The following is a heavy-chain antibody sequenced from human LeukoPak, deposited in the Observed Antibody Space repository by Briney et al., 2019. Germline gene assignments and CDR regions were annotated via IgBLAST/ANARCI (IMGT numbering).Heavy chain of an antibody. V-gene: IGHV1-69*13. Sequence: ASVKVSCKASGGTFSSYAISWVRQAPGQGLEWMGGIIPIFGTANYAQKFQGRVTITADESTSTAYMELSSLRSEDTAVYYCARDREVRGVIITLHWFDPWGQGTLVTVSS. CDR1: GGTFSSYA. CDR3: ARDREVRGVIITLHWFDP. CDR2: IIPIFGTA. J-gene: IGHJ5*02. D-gene: IGHD3-10*01.